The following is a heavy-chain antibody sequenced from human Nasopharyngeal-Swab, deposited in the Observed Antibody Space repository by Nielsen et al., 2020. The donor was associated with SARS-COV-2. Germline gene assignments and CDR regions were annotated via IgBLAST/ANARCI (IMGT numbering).Heavy chain of an antibody. Sequence: GESLKISCAASGFTFSSYAMSWVRQAPGKGLEWVSAISGSGGSTYYADSVKGRFTISRDNSKNTLYLQMNSLRAEDTAVYYCVKDGRYSGSYPLRPFDYWGQGTLVTVSS. J-gene: IGHJ4*02. CDR2: ISGSGGST. V-gene: IGHV3-23*01. D-gene: IGHD1-26*01. CDR3: VKDGRYSGSYPLRPFDY. CDR1: GFTFSSYA.